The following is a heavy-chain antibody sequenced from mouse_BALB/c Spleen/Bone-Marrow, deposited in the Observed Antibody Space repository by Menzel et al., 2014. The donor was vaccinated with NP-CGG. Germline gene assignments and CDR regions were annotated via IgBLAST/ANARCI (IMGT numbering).Heavy chain of an antibody. CDR2: ISYSGST. CDR3: ARSADWYFGV. V-gene: IGHV3-2*02. Sequence: EVQGVESGPGLVKPSQSLSLTCTVTGYSITSDYAWHWIRQFPGSKLEWMGYISYSGSTSYYPYLKSRISITRDTSKNQFFLQLNSVANEDTATYYCARSADWYFGVWGAGTTVTVSS. CDR1: GYSITSDYA. J-gene: IGHJ1*01.